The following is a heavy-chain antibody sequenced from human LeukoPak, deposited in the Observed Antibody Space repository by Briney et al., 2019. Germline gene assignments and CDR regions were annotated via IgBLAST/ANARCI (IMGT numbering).Heavy chain of an antibody. CDR3: AKDASPKPMPLFDH. J-gene: IGHJ4*02. D-gene: IGHD2-2*01. Sequence: GGSLRLSCAPSGFTLSGYAMSWVRPAPRRGRGWVSVIIGIGGGPYYADSVKGRFTISRHNSKNTLYLQMNSLRAEDKAVYYCAKDASPKPMPLFDHWGQGTLVTVSS. V-gene: IGHV3-23*01. CDR2: IIGIGGGP. CDR1: GFTLSGYA.